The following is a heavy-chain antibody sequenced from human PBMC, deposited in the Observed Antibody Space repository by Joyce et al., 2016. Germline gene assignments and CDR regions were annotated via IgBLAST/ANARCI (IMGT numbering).Heavy chain of an antibody. CDR1: GYTFTAYY. D-gene: IGHD4-17*01. CDR2: INPNSGDT. CDR3: ARDLGTTVTTYSAAFDI. Sequence: QVQLVQSGAEVKRPGASVKVSCKAAGYTFTAYYMHWVRQATGQGLVWVCLINPNSGDTDYAQKFQDWVTMTRDTSISTAYMELSRLRSNDTAVYYCARDLGTTVTTYSAAFDIWGQGTMVTVSS. J-gene: IGHJ3*02. V-gene: IGHV1-2*04.